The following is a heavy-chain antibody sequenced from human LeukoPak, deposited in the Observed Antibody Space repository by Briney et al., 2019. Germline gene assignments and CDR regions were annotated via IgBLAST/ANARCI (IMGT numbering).Heavy chain of an antibody. CDR1: GFTFTNYG. D-gene: IGHD5-12*01. CDR2: ISSSSSTI. Sequence: GGSLRLSCATSGFTFTNYGMNWVRQAPGKGLEWVSYISSSSSTIYYADSVKGRFTISRDNAKNSLYLQMNSLRAEDTAVYYCARDLSAGQRGLRLSLGMDVWGQGTTVTVSS. V-gene: IGHV3-48*04. CDR3: ARDLSAGQRGLRLSLGMDV. J-gene: IGHJ6*02.